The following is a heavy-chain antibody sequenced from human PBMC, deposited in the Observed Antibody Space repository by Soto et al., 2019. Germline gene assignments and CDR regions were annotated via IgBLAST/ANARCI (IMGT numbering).Heavy chain of an antibody. CDR2: ISYDGSNK. Sequence: QVQLVESGGGVVQPGRSLRLSCAASGFTFSSYAMHWVRQAPGKGLEWVAVISYDGSNKYYADSVKGRFTISRDNSKNTLYLQMNSLRAEDTAVYYCAREGGGVVVVAATPYYWGQGTPVTVSS. D-gene: IGHD2-15*01. V-gene: IGHV3-30-3*01. J-gene: IGHJ4*02. CDR1: GFTFSSYA. CDR3: AREGGGVVVVAATPYY.